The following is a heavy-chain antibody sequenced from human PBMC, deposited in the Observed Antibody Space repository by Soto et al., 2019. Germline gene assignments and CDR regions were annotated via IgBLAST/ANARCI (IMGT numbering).Heavy chain of an antibody. Sequence: PSENLSLTCTVSCGSPSSCYWNWIRQPPGKGLEWIVRVYTTGSSDYTPSLKSRVTVSVDTSKKQFSLRLTSVTAADTAVYYWARRITGTSHSPPYHHYVKAVWAQGTTDTGSS. CDR2: VYTTGSS. J-gene: IGHJ6*02. CDR3: ARRITGTSHSPPYHHYVKAV. D-gene: IGHD1-7*01. V-gene: IGHV4-4*07. CDR1: CGSPSSCY.